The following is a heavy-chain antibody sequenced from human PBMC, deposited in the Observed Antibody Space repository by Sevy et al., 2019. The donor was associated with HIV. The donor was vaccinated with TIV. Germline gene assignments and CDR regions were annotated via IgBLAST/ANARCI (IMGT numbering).Heavy chain of an antibody. V-gene: IGHV3-30*03. CDR3: APARGGDYYFDY. Sequence: GGSLRLSCAASGFTFSSYGMHWVRQAPGKGLEWVAVISYDGSNKYYAHSVKGRFTISRDNSKNTLYLQMNSLRAEDTAVYYCAPARGGDYYFDYWGQGTLVTVSS. CDR2: ISYDGSNK. CDR1: GFTFSSYG. D-gene: IGHD3-16*01. J-gene: IGHJ4*02.